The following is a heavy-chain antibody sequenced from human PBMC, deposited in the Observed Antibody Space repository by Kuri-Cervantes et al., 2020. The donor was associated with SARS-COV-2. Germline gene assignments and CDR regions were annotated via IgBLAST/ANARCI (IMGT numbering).Heavy chain of an antibody. D-gene: IGHD2-2*01. J-gene: IGHJ6*02. CDR2: ISYDGSNK. V-gene: IGHV3-30*18. CDR3: AKDSHCSSTSCYWDGNYYYGMDV. CDR1: GFTFSSYG. Sequence: GESLKISCAASGFTFSSYGMHWVRQAPGKGLEWVAVISYDGSNKYYADSVKGRFTISRDNSKNTLYLQMNSLRAEDTAVYYCAKDSHCSSTSCYWDGNYYYGMDVWGQGTTVTVSS.